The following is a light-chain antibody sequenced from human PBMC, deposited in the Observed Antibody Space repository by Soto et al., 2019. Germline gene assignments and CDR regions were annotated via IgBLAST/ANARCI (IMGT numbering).Light chain of an antibody. CDR2: GAS. J-gene: IGKJ2*01. CDR1: QSVTSGS. Sequence: ETVVTQSPCTLSLSPGERATLSCRASQSVTSGSLGWYQQKPGQAPRLLIYGASSRATGISDRFSGSGSGTDFTLTISSREPEDFAVYYCQQYAPSPPMYTFGQGTKVEIK. V-gene: IGKV3-20*01. CDR3: QQYAPSPPMYT.